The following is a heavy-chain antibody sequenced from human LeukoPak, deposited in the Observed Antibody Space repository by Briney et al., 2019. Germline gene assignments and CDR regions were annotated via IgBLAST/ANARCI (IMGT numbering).Heavy chain of an antibody. V-gene: IGHV3-7*01. CDR1: GLTFRNYG. CDR2: IKQDGSEK. Sequence: PGRSLRLSCAVSGLTFRNYGMHWVRQAPGKGLEWVANIKQDGSEKYYVDSVKGRFTISRDNAKNSLYLQMNSLRAEDTAVYYCARDRYVWGSRSLDYWGQGTLVTVSS. CDR3: ARDRYVWGSRSLDY. J-gene: IGHJ4*02. D-gene: IGHD3-16*01.